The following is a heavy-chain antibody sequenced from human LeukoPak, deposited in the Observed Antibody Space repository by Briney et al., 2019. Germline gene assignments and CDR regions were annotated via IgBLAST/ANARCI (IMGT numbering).Heavy chain of an antibody. D-gene: IGHD2-15*01. V-gene: IGHV1-18*01. J-gene: IGHJ4*02. CDR3: LRDVGGSTLDH. Sequence: ASVKVSCKASGYTFTSYGISWVRQAPGQGLELMGWISAYNGNTNYAQKLQGRVTMTTDTSTSTAYMELSSLRSDDTAVYYWLRDVGGSTLDHWGQGTLVTVSS. CDR2: ISAYNGNT. CDR1: GYTFTSYG.